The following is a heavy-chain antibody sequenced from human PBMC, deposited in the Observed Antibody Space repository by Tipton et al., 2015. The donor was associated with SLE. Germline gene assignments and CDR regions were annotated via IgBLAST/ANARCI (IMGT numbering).Heavy chain of an antibody. CDR3: ARTSIGDY. CDR1: GYTFTMYT. J-gene: IGHJ4*02. D-gene: IGHD2-15*01. Sequence: QLVQSGAEVKKPGASVKLSCKASGYTFTMYTIYWVRQAPGQRLELVGWINAGNGNTGYSQSFQGRLTTIGDTSASTVYMELFSLRSEDTAVYYCARTSIGDYWGQGTLVTVSS. CDR2: INAGNGNT. V-gene: IGHV1-3*01.